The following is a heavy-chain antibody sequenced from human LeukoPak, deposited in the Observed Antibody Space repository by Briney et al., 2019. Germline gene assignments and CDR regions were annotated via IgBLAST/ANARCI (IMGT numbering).Heavy chain of an antibody. V-gene: IGHV4-59*01. CDR3: ARRSSSWKNWSDP. D-gene: IGHD6-13*01. J-gene: IGHJ5*02. CDR2: IYYSGTT. CDR1: GGSIDSNS. Sequence: SETLSLTCTVSGGSIDSNSWTWIRQPPGKGLEWIGCIYYSGTTNYNPSLKSRVTMSVDMSKNQFSLKLSSVTAADTAVYYCARRSSSWKNWSDPWGQGTLVTVSS.